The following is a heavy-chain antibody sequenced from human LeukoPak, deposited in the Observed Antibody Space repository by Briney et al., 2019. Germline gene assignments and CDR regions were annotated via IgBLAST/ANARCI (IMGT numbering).Heavy chain of an antibody. CDR1: GGSISSSSYY. D-gene: IGHD1-26*01. CDR2: IYYSGST. V-gene: IGHV4-39*01. J-gene: IGHJ5*02. Sequence: PSETLSLTCTVSGGSISSSSYYWGWIRQPPGKGLEWIGSIYYSGSTYYNPSLKSRVTISVDTSKNQFSLKLSSVTAADTAVYYCARPLRKKKWGSSAFDPWGQGTLVTVPS. CDR3: ARPLRKKKWGSSAFDP.